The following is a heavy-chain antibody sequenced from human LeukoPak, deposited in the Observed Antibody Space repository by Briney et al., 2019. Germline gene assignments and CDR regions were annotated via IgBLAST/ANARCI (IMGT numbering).Heavy chain of an antibody. J-gene: IGHJ6*02. D-gene: IGHD6-19*01. V-gene: IGHV3-23*01. Sequence: GGSLRLSCAVSGFTFSSYAVSWVRQAPGKGLERVSAISGSGGSTYYADSVKGRFTISRDNSKNTLYLQMNSLRAEDTAVYYCAKSAGIAVAGIYYYYGMDVWGQGTTVTVSS. CDR3: AKSAGIAVAGIYYYYGMDV. CDR2: ISGSGGST. CDR1: GFTFSSYA.